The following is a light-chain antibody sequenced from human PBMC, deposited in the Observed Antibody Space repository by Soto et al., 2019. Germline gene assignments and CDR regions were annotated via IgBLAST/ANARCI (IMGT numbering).Light chain of an antibody. Sequence: QSALTQPPSASGSPGQSVTISCTGTSSDIGNYIYVSWYQQHPGKAPKLIIYDVNKRPSGVPDRLSGSKSGNTASLTVSGLQAEDEADYYCTSYAGINNFCVFGTGPKLTVL. CDR1: SSDIGNYIY. J-gene: IGLJ1*01. CDR3: TSYAGINNFCV. CDR2: DVN. V-gene: IGLV2-8*01.